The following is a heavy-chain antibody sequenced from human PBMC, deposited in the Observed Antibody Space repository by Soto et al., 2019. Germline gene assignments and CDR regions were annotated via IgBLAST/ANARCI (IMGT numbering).Heavy chain of an antibody. CDR1: GDSVSSNSAA. J-gene: IGHJ4*02. V-gene: IGHV6-1*01. D-gene: IGHD3-22*01. CDR3: AKEYYYDSSFDY. CDR2: TYYRSKWYN. Sequence: SQTLSLTCAISGDSVSSNSAAWNWIRQSPSRGLEWLGRTYYRSKWYNDYAVSVKSRITINPDTSKNQFSLQLNSLRAEDTAVYFCAKEYYYDSSFDYWGQGVLVTVSS.